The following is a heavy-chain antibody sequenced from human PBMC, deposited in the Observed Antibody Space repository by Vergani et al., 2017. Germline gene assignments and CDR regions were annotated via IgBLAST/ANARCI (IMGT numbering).Heavy chain of an antibody. CDR1: GYTFSNYY. J-gene: IGHJ6*02. CDR2: INPSGGHT. Sequence: QVQVVQSGAEVKKSGASVKVSCKTSGYTFSNYYMHWVRQAPGQGLEWMGIINPSGGHTNYAQKFQGRVTMTRDTSTSTVYMELSSLRSEDTAVYYCARGDDILXGYYRNYYYYGMDVWGQGTTVTVSS. V-gene: IGHV1-46*01. D-gene: IGHD3-9*01. CDR3: ARGDDILXGYYRNYYYYGMDV.